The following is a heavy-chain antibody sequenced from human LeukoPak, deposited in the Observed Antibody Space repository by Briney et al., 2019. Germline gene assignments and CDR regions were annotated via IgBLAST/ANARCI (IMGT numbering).Heavy chain of an antibody. CDR2: IYYSGST. D-gene: IGHD2-15*01. V-gene: IGHV4-59*08. CDR3: ARHLGYCSGGSCPIFDY. J-gene: IGHJ4*02. Sequence: SETLSVTGTVSAGSISSYYWSWNRQPPGKGLEGIGYIYYSGSTNYNPSLNRLVTISVDTSKNQFSLKLSSVTAADTAVYYCARHLGYCSGGSCPIFDYWGQGTLVTVSS. CDR1: AGSISSYY.